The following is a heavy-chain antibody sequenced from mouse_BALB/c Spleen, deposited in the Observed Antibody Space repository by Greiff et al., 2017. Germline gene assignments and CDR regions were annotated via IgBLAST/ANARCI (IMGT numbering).Heavy chain of an antibody. CDR2: ISYSGST. CDR1: GYSITSDYA. CDR3: ASYYGSSLYAMDY. V-gene: IGHV3-2*02. Sequence: EVKLLESGPGLVKPSQSLSLTCTVTGYSITSDYAWNWIRQPPGNQLEWMGYISYSGSTSYNPSLKSRISITRDTSKNQFFLQLNSVTTEDTATYYGASYYGSSLYAMDYWGQGTSVTVSS. D-gene: IGHD1-1*01. J-gene: IGHJ4*01.